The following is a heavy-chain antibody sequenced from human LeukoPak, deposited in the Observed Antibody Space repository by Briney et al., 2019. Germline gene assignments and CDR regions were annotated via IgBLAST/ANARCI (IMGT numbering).Heavy chain of an antibody. CDR3: ARDLGTIAAAGTSDFDY. V-gene: IGHV1-46*01. J-gene: IGHJ4*02. CDR2: INPSGGST. Sequence: ASVKVSCKASGYTFTSYYMHWVRQAPGQGLEWMGLINPSGGSTSYAQKFQGRVTMTRDTSTSTVYMELSSLRSEDTAVYYCARDLGTIAAAGTSDFDYWGQGTLVTVSS. CDR1: GYTFTSYY. D-gene: IGHD6-13*01.